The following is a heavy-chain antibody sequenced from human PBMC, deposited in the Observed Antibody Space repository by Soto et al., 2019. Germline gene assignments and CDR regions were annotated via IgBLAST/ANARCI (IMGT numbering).Heavy chain of an antibody. D-gene: IGHD3-10*01. CDR1: GGTFNNYA. V-gene: IGHV1-69*01. CDR2: IIPTFGTG. CDR3: ASVDGTLVRGGRSSPYEMDV. J-gene: IGHJ6*02. Sequence: QVLLVQSGPEVKKPGSSVKVSCKASGGTFNNYAINWVRQAPGTGLEWMGGIIPTFGTGNHAQKFQGRVTMTAHESTTAAYMELNCLRSEDTGIYYCASVDGTLVRGGRSSPYEMDVWGQGTTVIVSS.